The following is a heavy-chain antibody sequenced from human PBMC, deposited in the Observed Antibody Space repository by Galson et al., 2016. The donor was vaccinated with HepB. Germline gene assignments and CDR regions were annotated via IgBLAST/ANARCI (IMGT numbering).Heavy chain of an antibody. J-gene: IGHJ4*02. CDR2: IYIDGTT. CDR3: ARSPFQDYVWGSWGYFDH. D-gene: IGHD3-16*01. CDR1: GFSVRSSY. V-gene: IGHV3-53*01. Sequence: SLRLSCAASGFSVRSSYMSWVRQAPGKGLEWVSVIYIDGTTFYADSVTGRFTVSRDDSKNTLFLEVTSLRAEDTAVYYCARSPFQDYVWGSWGYFDHWGQGTLVTVSS.